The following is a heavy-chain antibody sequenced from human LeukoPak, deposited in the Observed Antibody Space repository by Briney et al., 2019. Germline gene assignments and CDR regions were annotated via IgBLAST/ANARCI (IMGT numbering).Heavy chain of an antibody. Sequence: GGSLRLSCAASGFTFSSYWMHWVRQAPGKGLEWVSSISATEHSTYYADSVMGRFTISRDNAKKTLYLQMNNLRAEDTAVYFCAKDDNGLGNYSPFYYFDYWGQGTLVTVSP. V-gene: IGHV3-23*01. J-gene: IGHJ4*02. CDR1: GFTFSSYW. CDR3: AKDDNGLGNYSPFYYFDY. D-gene: IGHD3-10*01. CDR2: ISATEHST.